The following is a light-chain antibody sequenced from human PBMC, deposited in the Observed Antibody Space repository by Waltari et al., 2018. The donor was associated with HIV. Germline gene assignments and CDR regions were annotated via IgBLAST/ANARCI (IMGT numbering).Light chain of an antibody. Sequence: SVLTQPPSASGTPGQRVTISRSGISPNIRTNYVYWYQQLPGTAPKVVIYRNKQRPSGVPDRFSGSKSGTSASLAINGLRSEDEANYYCAVWDDTLRGVFGGGTKLTVL. CDR1: SPNIRTNY. J-gene: IGLJ2*01. CDR2: RNK. V-gene: IGLV1-47*01. CDR3: AVWDDTLRGV.